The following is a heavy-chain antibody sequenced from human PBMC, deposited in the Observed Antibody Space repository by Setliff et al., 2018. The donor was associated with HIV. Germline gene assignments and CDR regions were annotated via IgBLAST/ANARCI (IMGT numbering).Heavy chain of an antibody. CDR3: ARYFYASSSSAIDA. D-gene: IGHD3-16*01. CDR2: ISYDGSNK. J-gene: IGHJ5*02. V-gene: IGHV3-30-3*01. Sequence: GGSLRLSCAASGFTFSSYAMHWVRQAPGKGLEWVAVISYDGSNKYYVDSVKGRFTISRDNAANSLYLQMNSLRVEDTAIYFCARYFYASSSSAIDAWGQGMPVTVSS. CDR1: GFTFSSYA.